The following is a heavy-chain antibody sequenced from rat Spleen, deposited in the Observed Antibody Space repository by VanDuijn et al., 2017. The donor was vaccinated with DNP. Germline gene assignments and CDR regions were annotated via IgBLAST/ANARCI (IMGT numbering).Heavy chain of an antibody. CDR1: GFTFSDYY. J-gene: IGHJ2*01. CDR3: AKDGQQRRFDY. D-gene: IGHD1-10*01. V-gene: IGHV5-27*01. Sequence: EVQLVETGGGLVQPGRSLKLSCAASGFTFSDYYMAWVRQAPTKGLEWVASISPSGGSTYYRDSVKGRFTISRDNAKSTLYLQMNSLRSEDTATYYCAKDGQQRRFDYWGQGVMVTVSS. CDR2: ISPSGGST.